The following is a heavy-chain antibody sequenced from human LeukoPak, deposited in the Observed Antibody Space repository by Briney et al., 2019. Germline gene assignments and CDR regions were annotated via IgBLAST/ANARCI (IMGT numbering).Heavy chain of an antibody. D-gene: IGHD2-15*01. CDR1: GYTFTGYY. J-gene: IGHJ6*03. V-gene: IGHV1-2*02. Sequence: ASVKVSCKASGYTFTGYYMHWVRQAPGQGLEWMGWINPKSGDSNYAQKFQGRVTLTSDTSISTAYMELNSLTSDDTAMYYCAKDGISTTRYDYYYYMDVWGQGTTVTVS. CDR3: AKDGISTTRYDYYYYMDV. CDR2: INPKSGDS.